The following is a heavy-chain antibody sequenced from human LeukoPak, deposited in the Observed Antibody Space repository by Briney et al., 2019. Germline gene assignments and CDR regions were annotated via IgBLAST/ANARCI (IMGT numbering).Heavy chain of an antibody. Sequence: SETLSLTCTVSGGSISGYYWSWIRQPPGKGLEWIGEINHSGSTNYNPSLKSRVTISVDTSKNQFSLKLSSVTAADTAVYYCARPRGWSRHFYFDYWGQGTLVTVSS. D-gene: IGHD2-15*01. J-gene: IGHJ4*02. CDR1: GGSISGYY. V-gene: IGHV4-34*01. CDR3: ARPRGWSRHFYFDY. CDR2: INHSGST.